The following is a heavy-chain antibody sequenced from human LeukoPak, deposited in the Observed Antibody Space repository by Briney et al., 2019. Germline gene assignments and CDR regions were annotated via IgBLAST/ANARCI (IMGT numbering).Heavy chain of an antibody. CDR3: ARLLMGGSGSPSI. CDR2: IYYSGST. V-gene: IGHV4-39*01. Sequence: PSETLSLTCTVSGGSISSSSYYWGWIRQPPGKGLEWIGSIYYSGSTYYNPSLKSRVTISVDTSKNQFSLKLSSVTAADTAVYYCARLLMGGSGSPSIWGQGTLVTVSS. CDR1: GGSISSSSYY. D-gene: IGHD3-10*01. J-gene: IGHJ4*02.